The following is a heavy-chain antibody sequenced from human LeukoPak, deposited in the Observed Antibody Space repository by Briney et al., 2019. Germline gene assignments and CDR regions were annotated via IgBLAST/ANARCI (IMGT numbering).Heavy chain of an antibody. D-gene: IGHD4-17*01. V-gene: IGHV1-2*02. CDR1: GYTFTGYY. CDR3: ARAAIPYGDYLRYYGMDV. Sequence: ASVKVSCKASGYTFTGYYMHWVRQAPGQGLEWMGWINPNSGGTKYAQNFQGRVTMTRDTSISTAYMEVSRLRSDDTAVYYCARAAIPYGDYLRYYGMDVWGQGTTVTVSS. J-gene: IGHJ6*02. CDR2: INPNSGGT.